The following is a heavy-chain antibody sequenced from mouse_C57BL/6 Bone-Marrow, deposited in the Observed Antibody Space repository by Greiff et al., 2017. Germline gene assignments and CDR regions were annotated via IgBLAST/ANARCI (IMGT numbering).Heavy chain of an antibody. V-gene: IGHV1-50*01. Sequence: LQQPGAELVKPGASVKLSCKASGYTFTSYWMQWVKQRPGQGLEWIGEIDPSDSYTNYNQKFKGKATLTVDTSSSTAYMQLSSLTSEDSAVYYCARADGTPYYFDYWGQGTTRTVSS. J-gene: IGHJ2*01. CDR3: ARADGTPYYFDY. CDR2: IDPSDSYT. D-gene: IGHD1-1*01. CDR1: GYTFTSYW.